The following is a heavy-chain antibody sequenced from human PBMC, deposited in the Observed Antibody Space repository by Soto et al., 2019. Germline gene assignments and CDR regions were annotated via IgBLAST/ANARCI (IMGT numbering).Heavy chain of an antibody. CDR1: GGTFSSYA. Sequence: SVKVSCKASGGTFSSYAISWVRQAPGQGLEWMGGIIPIFGTANYAQKFQGRVTITADESTSTAYMELSSLRSEGTAVYYCAREVQDTAMVAGYWGQGTQVTVSS. CDR3: AREVQDTAMVAGY. D-gene: IGHD5-18*01. J-gene: IGHJ4*02. CDR2: IIPIFGTA. V-gene: IGHV1-69*13.